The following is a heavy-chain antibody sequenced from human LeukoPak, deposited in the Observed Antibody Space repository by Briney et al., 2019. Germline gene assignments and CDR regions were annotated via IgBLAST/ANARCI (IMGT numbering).Heavy chain of an antibody. Sequence: PGGSLRLSCAASGFTFSSYAMSWVRQAPGKGLEWVSAISGSGGSTQNADSVKGRFTISRDNSTNTTSLQMNSLRVEDTAMYFCAKDIQLSTWGLGTMVTVSS. V-gene: IGHV3-23*01. CDR1: GFTFSSYA. CDR3: AKDIQLST. D-gene: IGHD5-24*01. CDR2: ISGSGGST. J-gene: IGHJ3*01.